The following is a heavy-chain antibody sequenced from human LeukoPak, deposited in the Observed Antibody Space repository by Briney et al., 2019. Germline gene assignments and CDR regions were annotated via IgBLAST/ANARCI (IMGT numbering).Heavy chain of an antibody. V-gene: IGHV4-4*02. CDR1: GGSISSSNW. CDR2: IYHSGST. Sequence: SETLSLTCAVSGGSISSSNWWSWVRQPPGKGLEWIGEIYHSGSTNYNPSLKSRVTISVDKSKNQFSLKLSSVTAADTAVYYCARTHYYDSSGYYQRGPVWFDPWGQGTLVTVSS. J-gene: IGHJ5*02. CDR3: ARTHYYDSSGYYQRGPVWFDP. D-gene: IGHD3-22*01.